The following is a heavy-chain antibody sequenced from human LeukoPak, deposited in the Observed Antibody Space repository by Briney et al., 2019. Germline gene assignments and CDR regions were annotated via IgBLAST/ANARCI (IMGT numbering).Heavy chain of an antibody. J-gene: IGHJ2*01. CDR2: IIPILGIA. CDR3: ARGPSIVGATKDWYFDL. Sequence: ASVKVSCKASGGTFSSYAISWVRQAPGQGLVWMGRIIPILGIANYAQKFQGRVTITADKSTSTAYMELSSLRSEDTAVYYCARGPSIVGATKDWYFDLWGRGTLVTVSS. D-gene: IGHD1-26*01. V-gene: IGHV1-69*04. CDR1: GGTFSSYA.